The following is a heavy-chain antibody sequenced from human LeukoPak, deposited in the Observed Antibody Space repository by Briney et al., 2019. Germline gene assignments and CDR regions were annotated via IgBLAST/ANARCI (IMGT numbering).Heavy chain of an antibody. D-gene: IGHD6-13*01. Sequence: SETLSLTCTVSGGSISSYYWSWIRQPPGKGLEGIGYIYYSGSTNYNPSLKSRVTISVDTSKNQFSLKLSSVTAADTAVYYCARTSSSWYGGFDSWGQGTLVTVSS. V-gene: IGHV4-59*01. J-gene: IGHJ4*02. CDR3: ARTSSSWYGGFDS. CDR1: GGSISSYY. CDR2: IYYSGST.